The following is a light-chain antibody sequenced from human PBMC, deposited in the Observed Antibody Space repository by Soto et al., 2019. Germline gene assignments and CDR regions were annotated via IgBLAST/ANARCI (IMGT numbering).Light chain of an antibody. CDR2: DVI. CDR1: SSDVGIYNY. Sequence: QSALTQPRSVSGSPGQSVTISCTGTSSDVGIYNYVSWYQHHPGKAPKLIIYDVIKRPSGVPDRFSGSKSGITASLTISGLQADDEADYYFCSYAATSTLVFGGGTKLTVL. J-gene: IGLJ3*02. V-gene: IGLV2-11*01. CDR3: CSYAATSTLV.